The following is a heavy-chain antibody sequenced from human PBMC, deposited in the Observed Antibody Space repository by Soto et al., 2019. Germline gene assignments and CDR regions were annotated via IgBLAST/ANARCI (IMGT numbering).Heavy chain of an antibody. CDR2: INSFSGDT. CDR1: GYTFTHYG. J-gene: IGHJ2*01. V-gene: IGHV1-18*01. Sequence: QVQLVQSGAEVKKPGASVKVSCKASGYTFTHYGITWVRQAPGQGLEWMGWINSFSGDTNYPQKLQGRLNMTTDTSTNAVYMELRNLRSDDKAVYYCARDLNSGGKYSYCDMWGRGTRVTVSS. D-gene: IGHD2-15*01. CDR3: ARDLNSGGKYSYCDM.